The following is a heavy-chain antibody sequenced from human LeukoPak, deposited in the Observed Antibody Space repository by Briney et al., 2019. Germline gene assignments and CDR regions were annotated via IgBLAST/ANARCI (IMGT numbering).Heavy chain of an antibody. CDR3: ARKVGIGWFDP. Sequence: AETLSLTCTVSGGSISSSSYYWGWIRQPPGKGLEWIGSIYYSGSTYYNPSLKSRVTISVDTSKNQFSLKLSSVTAADTAVYYCARKVGIGWFDPWGQGTLVTVSS. J-gene: IGHJ5*02. V-gene: IGHV4-39*01. D-gene: IGHD1-26*01. CDR1: GGSISSSSYY. CDR2: IYYSGST.